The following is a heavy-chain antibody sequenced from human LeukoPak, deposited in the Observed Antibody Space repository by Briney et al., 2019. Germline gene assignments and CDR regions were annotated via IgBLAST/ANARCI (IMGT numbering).Heavy chain of an antibody. CDR2: ISGSGGST. V-gene: IGHV3-23*01. J-gene: IGHJ6*03. CDR1: GFTFSSYA. D-gene: IGHD3-3*01. CDR3: AKSSNRDDFWSEVAYYYYYMDV. Sequence: PGGSLRLSCAASGFTFSSYAMSWVRQAPGKGLEWVSAISGSGGSTYYADSVKGRFTISRDNSKNTLYLQMNSLRAEDTAVYYCAKSSNRDDFWSEVAYYYYYMDVWGKGTTVTVSS.